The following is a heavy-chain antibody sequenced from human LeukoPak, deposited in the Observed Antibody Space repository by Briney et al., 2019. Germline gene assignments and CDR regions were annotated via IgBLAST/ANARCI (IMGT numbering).Heavy chain of an antibody. Sequence: PGGSLRLSCAASGFTVSSNYMSWVRQAPGKGLEWVSVIYSGGSTYYADSVKGRFTISRDNSKNTLYLQMNSLRAEDTAVYYCARSPDYDFWSGYGYWGQGTLVTVSS. CDR1: GFTVSSNY. D-gene: IGHD3-3*01. J-gene: IGHJ4*02. CDR3: ARSPDYDFWSGYGY. V-gene: IGHV3-53*01. CDR2: IYSGGST.